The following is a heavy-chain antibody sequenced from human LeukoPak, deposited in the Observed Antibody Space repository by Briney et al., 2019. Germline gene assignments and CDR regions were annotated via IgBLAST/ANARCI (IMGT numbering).Heavy chain of an antibody. CDR1: GFTFSTYG. J-gene: IGHJ4*02. CDR2: IWYDGSNE. D-gene: IGHD3-10*01. V-gene: IGHV3-33*01. Sequence: GGSLRLSCAASGFTFSTYGMHWVRQAQGKGLEWVALIWYDGSNENYADSVKGRFTISRDNSRNTLYLQMNSLRAEDTAVYYCARDTNYYGSGSSDYWGQGTLVTVSS. CDR3: ARDTNYYGSGSSDY.